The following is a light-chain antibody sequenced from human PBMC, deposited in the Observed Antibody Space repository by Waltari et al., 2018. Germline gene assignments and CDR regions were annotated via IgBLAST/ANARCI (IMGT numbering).Light chain of an antibody. CDR3: QSADSSGTYKV. V-gene: IGLV3-25*03. J-gene: IGLJ3*02. CDR2: KDT. CDR1: ALQKQY. Sequence: SYELTQPPSVSVSPGRTARLTCSGDALQKQYAYWYQQKPGQAPVLVIYKDTERPSGIPERFSGSSSGTTVTLTISGVQAEDEADYYCQSADSSGTYKVFGGGTKLTVL.